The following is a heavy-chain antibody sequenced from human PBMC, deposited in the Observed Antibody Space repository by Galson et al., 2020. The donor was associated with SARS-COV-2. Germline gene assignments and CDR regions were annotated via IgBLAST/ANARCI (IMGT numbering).Heavy chain of an antibody. D-gene: IGHD3-3*01. Sequence: SETLSLTCAVSGYSISSGYYWGWIRQPPGKGLEWIGSIYHSGSTYYNPSLKSRVTMSVDTSKNQFSLRLTSVTAADTAVYYCARLYDHFYYYMDVWGKGTTATVSS. CDR1: GYSISSGYY. CDR3: ARLYDHFYYYMDV. V-gene: IGHV4-38-2*01. J-gene: IGHJ6*03. CDR2: IYHSGST.